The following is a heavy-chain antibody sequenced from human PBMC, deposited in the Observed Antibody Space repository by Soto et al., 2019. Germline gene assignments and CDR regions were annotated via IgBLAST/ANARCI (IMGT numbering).Heavy chain of an antibody. D-gene: IGHD2-15*01. CDR2: INHSGST. V-gene: IGHV4-34*01. J-gene: IGHJ4*02. CDR1: GGSISSYY. Sequence: SETLSLTCTVSGGSISSYYWSWIRQPPGKGLEWIGEINHSGSTNYNPSLKSRVTISVDTSKNQFSLKLSSVTAADTAVYYCARAPGYCSGGSCYGYSGYDYPPLLYYWGQGTLVTVSS. CDR3: ARAPGYCSGGSCYGYSGYDYPPLLYY.